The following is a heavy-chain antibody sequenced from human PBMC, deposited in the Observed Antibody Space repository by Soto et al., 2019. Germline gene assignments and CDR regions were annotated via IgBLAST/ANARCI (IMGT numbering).Heavy chain of an antibody. CDR1: GGSVSSGGYY. CDR2: MYFSGST. J-gene: IGHJ4*02. CDR3: ARSRGYSYGYNDY. V-gene: IGHV4-31*03. D-gene: IGHD5-18*01. Sequence: SETLSLTCTVSGGSVSSGGYYWSWIRQHPGKGLEWIGYMYFSGSTYYNPSLKSRVTISVDRSKNQFSLKLSSVTAADTAVYYRARSRGYSYGYNDYWGQGTLVTVSS.